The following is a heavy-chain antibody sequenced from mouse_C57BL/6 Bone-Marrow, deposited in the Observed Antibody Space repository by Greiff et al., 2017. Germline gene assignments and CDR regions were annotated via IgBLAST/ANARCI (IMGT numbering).Heavy chain of an antibody. CDR2: IDPSDSYT. Sequence: QVQLQQPGAELVRPGTSVKLSCTASGYTFTSYWMHWVKQRPGQGLEWIGVIDPSDSYTNYNQKFKGKATLTVDTSSSTAYLQLSSLTSEDSAVYYCARALCYWYIDVWGTGTTVTVSS. J-gene: IGHJ1*03. CDR1: GYTFTSYW. CDR3: ARALCYWYIDV. V-gene: IGHV1-59*01.